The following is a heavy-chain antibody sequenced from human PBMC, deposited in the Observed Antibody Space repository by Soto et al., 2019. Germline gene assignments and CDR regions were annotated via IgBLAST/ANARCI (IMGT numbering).Heavy chain of an antibody. Sequence: QVQLQESGPGLVKPSETLSLTCTVSGGSISSYYWSWIRQPPGKGLEWIGYIYYSGSTNYNPSLKSRVTMSVDTFKNNFSLKLSSVTAADTAVYFCARCYGDYAEYFQHWGQGTLVTVSS. V-gene: IGHV4-59*01. CDR1: GGSISSYY. D-gene: IGHD4-17*01. CDR3: ARCYGDYAEYFQH. CDR2: IYYSGST. J-gene: IGHJ1*01.